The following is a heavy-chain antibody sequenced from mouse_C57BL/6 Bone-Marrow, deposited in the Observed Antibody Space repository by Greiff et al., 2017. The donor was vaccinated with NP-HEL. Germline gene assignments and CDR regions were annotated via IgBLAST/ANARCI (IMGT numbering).Heavy chain of an antibody. D-gene: IGHD2-3*01. CDR3: AYDGYYVWYFDV. CDR2: IHPNSGST. V-gene: IGHV1-64*01. J-gene: IGHJ1*03. Sequence: QVQLQQPGAELVKPGASVKLSCKASGYTFTSYWMHWVKQRPGQGLEWIGMIHPNSGSTNYNEKFKSKATLTVDKSSSTAYMQLSSLTSEDSAVYYCAYDGYYVWYFDVWGTGTTVTVSS. CDR1: GYTFTSYW.